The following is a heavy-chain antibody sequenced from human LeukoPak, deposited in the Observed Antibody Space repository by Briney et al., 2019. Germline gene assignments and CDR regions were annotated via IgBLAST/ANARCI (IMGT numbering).Heavy chain of an antibody. Sequence: GGSLRLSCAASGFTFSSYGMHWVRQAPGKGLEWVAVISYDGSNKYYADSVKGRFTISRDNSKNTLYLQMNSLRAEDTAVYYCAKDQLEGPYYYYYMDVWGKGTTVTVSS. CDR1: GFTFSSYG. V-gene: IGHV3-30*18. J-gene: IGHJ6*03. CDR2: ISYDGSNK. D-gene: IGHD1-1*01. CDR3: AKDQLEGPYYYYYMDV.